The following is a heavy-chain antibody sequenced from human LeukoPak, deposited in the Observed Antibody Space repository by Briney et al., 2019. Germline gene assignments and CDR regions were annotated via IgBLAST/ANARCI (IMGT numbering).Heavy chain of an antibody. CDR1: GYTFTGYY. J-gene: IGHJ3*02. CDR3: ARDRIGRIWSGHDAFDI. CDR2: INPNSGGT. D-gene: IGHD3-3*01. V-gene: IGHV1-2*02. Sequence: VASVKVSCKASGYTFTGYYMHWVRQAPGQGLEWMGWINPNSGGTNYAQKFQGRVTMTRDTSISTAYMELSRLRSDDTAVYYCARDRIGRIWSGHDAFDIWGQGTMVTVSS.